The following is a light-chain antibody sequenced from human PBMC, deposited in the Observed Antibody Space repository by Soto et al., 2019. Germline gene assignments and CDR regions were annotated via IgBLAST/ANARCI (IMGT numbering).Light chain of an antibody. CDR3: QQYYTTPLT. CDR1: QSVLYSSNNKNY. V-gene: IGKV4-1*01. Sequence: DIVMTQSPYSLAVSRGERATISCKSSQSVLYSSNNKNYLSWYQQTPGQPPKLLIYWASTRESGGPDRFSGSGSGTDFTLSISRLQAEDVAVYYCQQYYTTPLTFGPGTKVDIK. J-gene: IGKJ3*01. CDR2: WAS.